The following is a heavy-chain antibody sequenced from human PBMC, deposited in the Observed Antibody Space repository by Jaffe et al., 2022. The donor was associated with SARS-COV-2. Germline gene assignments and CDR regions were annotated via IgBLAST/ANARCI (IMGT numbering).Heavy chain of an antibody. CDR3: ARVGSSGSLGNYFDY. Sequence: EVQLVETGGGLIQPGGSLRLSCAASGFTVSTNFMSWVRQAPGKGLEWVSIIYSSGATYYADSVKGRFTISRDNSKNMLYLQMNSLRADDTAVYYCARVGSSGSLGNYFDYWGQGTLVTVSS. D-gene: IGHD3-22*01. CDR1: GFTVSTNF. CDR2: IYSSGAT. V-gene: IGHV3-53*02. J-gene: IGHJ4*02.